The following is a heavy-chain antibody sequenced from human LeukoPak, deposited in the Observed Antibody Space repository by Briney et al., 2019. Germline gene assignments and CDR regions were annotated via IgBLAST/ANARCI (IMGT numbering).Heavy chain of an antibody. CDR1: GGSISSGGCS. D-gene: IGHD5-18*01. Sequence: SETLSLTCAVSGGSISSGGCSWSWIRQPPGKAMEFIAYIYYTGNTYFNPSLKSRVTISVDTSKNQFSLKLSSVTAADTAVYYCARGIQLWFPTPHRGWFDPWGQGTLVTVSS. V-gene: IGHV4-30-4*07. CDR2: IYYTGNT. J-gene: IGHJ5*02. CDR3: ARGIQLWFPTPHRGWFDP.